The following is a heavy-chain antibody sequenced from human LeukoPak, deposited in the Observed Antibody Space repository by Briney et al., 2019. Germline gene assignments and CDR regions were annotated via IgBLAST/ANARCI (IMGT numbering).Heavy chain of an antibody. CDR2: IYYSGRT. J-gene: IGHJ1*01. V-gene: IGHV4-39*01. CDR1: GDSVSRSDSY. CDR3: ASRRYYDGSGYLE. Sequence: SETLSLTCSVSGDSVSRSDSYWDWIRQPPGKGLEWIGTIYYSGRTYYSPSLKSRVTMSVDPSNNQFSLTLRSVTAADTALYYCASRRYYDGSGYLEWGQGTLLSVSS. D-gene: IGHD3-22*01.